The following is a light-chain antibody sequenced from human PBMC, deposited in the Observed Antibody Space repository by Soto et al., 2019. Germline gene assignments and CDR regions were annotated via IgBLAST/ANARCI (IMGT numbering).Light chain of an antibody. CDR2: GAS. J-gene: IGKJ1*01. CDR1: ESVTSSY. CDR3: QQYGRSPRT. V-gene: IGKV3-20*01. Sequence: EIVLRQSPGTLSLSPGERATLSCRASESVTSSYLAWYQHKPGQAPRLLIYGASSRATGIPDRFSGSGSGTDFTLTISRLEPEDFAVYYCQQYGRSPRTFGQGTKVEIK.